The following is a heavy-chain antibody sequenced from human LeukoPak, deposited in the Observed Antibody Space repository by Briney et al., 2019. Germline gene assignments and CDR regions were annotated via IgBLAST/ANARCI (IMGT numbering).Heavy chain of an antibody. V-gene: IGHV1-2*06. Sequence: ASVEVSCKASGYTFTGYHMHWVRQAPGQGLEWMGRINPNSGDTSYAQKFQGRVTMTRDTSISTAYMELSRLRSDDTAVYYCARDYCSSTSCLFDYWGQGTLVTVSS. J-gene: IGHJ4*02. D-gene: IGHD2-2*01. CDR2: INPNSGDT. CDR1: GYTFTGYH. CDR3: ARDYCSSTSCLFDY.